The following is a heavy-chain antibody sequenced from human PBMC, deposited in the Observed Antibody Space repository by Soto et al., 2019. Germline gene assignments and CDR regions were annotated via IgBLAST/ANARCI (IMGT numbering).Heavy chain of an antibody. CDR2: IYYSGST. CDR1: GGSISSYY. V-gene: IGHV4-59*01. Sequence: SETLSLTCTVSGGSISSYYWSWIRQPPGKGLEWIGYIYYSGSTNYNPSLKSRVTISVEQSKNQFSLKLSSVTAADTAVYYCARGYSSGWRSRYYFDYWGQGTLVTVSS. D-gene: IGHD6-19*01. J-gene: IGHJ4*02. CDR3: ARGYSSGWRSRYYFDY.